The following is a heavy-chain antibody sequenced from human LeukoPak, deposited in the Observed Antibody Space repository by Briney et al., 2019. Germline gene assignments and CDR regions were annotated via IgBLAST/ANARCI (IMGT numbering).Heavy chain of an antibody. J-gene: IGHJ3*02. CDR1: VYTFTSYD. CDR2: MNPNSGNT. D-gene: IGHD3-9*01. V-gene: IGHV1-8*01. Sequence: VASVKVSSKASVYTFTSYDINWVRQATGQGLEWMGWMNPNSGNTGYAQKFQGRVTMTRNTSISTAYMELSSLRSEDTAEYYCARYSVLRYFDDDAFDIWGQGTMVTVSS. CDR3: ARYSVLRYFDDDAFDI.